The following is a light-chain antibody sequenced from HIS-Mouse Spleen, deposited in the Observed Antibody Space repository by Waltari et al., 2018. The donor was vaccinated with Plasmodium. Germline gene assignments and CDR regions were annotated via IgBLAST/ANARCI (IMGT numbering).Light chain of an antibody. J-gene: IGKJ1*01. CDR3: QQNDNTWT. CDR1: QSISSY. CDR2: AAS. Sequence: IQITQSPSSLSASVGYRVTITCQASQSISSYLNFYQQKPGKAPKLLIYAASSLQSGVPSKFSGSGSRTDFALTISSLQPEDYATYYCQQNDNTWTFGQGTKVEIK. V-gene: IGKV1-39*01.